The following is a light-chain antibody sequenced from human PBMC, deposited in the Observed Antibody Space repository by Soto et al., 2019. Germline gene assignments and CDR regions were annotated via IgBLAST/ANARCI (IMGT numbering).Light chain of an antibody. Sequence: EIVLTQSPVIVSLSPGERATLSCRASQSVSSYLAWYHQKPGQAPRLLLYGASTRATGIPVRFSGSGFGTEFTLTISSLQSEDFAVYYCQQYKNWPLFGQGTRLEIK. CDR1: QSVSSY. V-gene: IGKV3-15*01. CDR2: GAS. J-gene: IGKJ5*01. CDR3: QQYKNWPL.